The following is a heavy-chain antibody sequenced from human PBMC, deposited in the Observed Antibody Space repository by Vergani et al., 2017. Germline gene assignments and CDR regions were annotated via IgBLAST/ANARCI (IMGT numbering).Heavy chain of an antibody. J-gene: IGHJ4*02. CDR3: AQYYYDSSGYYGGRIDY. Sequence: QLQLQESGPGLVKPSETLSLTCTVSGGSITSSSYYWGWIRQPPGKGLEWIGRFEYSGSTYYNPSLKSRVTMSVDTSSNQFSLKLTSVTAADTAVYYCAQYYYDSSGYYGGRIDYWGQGTLVTVSS. CDR2: FEYSGST. V-gene: IGHV4-39*07. D-gene: IGHD3-22*01. CDR1: GGSITSSSYY.